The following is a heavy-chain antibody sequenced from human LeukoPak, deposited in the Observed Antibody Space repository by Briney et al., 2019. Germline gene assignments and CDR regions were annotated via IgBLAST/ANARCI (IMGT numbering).Heavy chain of an antibody. CDR3: ARKGIAAAGIDY. V-gene: IGHV3-48*04. D-gene: IGHD6-13*01. CDR1: GFTFSSYN. Sequence: GGSLRLSCAASGFTFSSYNMNWVRQAPGKGLEWVSYITTNSSTVYYADSVKGRFTISRDNAKNSLYLQVNSLRAEDTAVYYCARKGIAAAGIDYWGQGTLVTVSS. CDR2: ITTNSSTV. J-gene: IGHJ4*02.